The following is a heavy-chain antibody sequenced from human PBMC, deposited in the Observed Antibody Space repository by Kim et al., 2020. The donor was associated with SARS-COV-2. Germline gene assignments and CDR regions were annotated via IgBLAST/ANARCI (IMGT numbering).Heavy chain of an antibody. V-gene: IGHV1-46*01. CDR2: INPSGGST. CDR1: GYTFTSYY. Sequence: ASVKVSCKASGYTFTSYYMHWVRQAPGQGLEWMGIINPSGGSTSYAQKFQGRVTMTRDTSTSTVYMELSSLRSEDTAVYYCARGYRGSTIFGVVITDYYYGMDVWGQGTTVTVSS. CDR3: ARGYRGSTIFGVVITDYYYGMDV. D-gene: IGHD3-3*01. J-gene: IGHJ6*02.